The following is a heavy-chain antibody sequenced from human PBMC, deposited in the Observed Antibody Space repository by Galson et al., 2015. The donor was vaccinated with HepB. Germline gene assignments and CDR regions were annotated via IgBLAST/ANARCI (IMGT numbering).Heavy chain of an antibody. Sequence: SLRLSCAASGFTFSSYAMSWVRQAPGKGLEWASAISGSGGSTYYADSVKGRFTISRDNAKNSVYLQMNSLRAEDTAVYYCARDAGFLEWLYYFDYWGQGTLVTVSS. D-gene: IGHD3-3*01. V-gene: IGHV3-23*01. CDR2: ISGSGGST. CDR1: GFTFSSYA. CDR3: ARDAGFLEWLYYFDY. J-gene: IGHJ4*02.